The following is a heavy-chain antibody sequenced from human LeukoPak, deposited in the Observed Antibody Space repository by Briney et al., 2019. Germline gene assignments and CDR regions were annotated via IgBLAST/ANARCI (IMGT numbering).Heavy chain of an antibody. J-gene: IGHJ4*02. CDR2: ISSSSSTI. CDR1: GFTFSSYS. CDR3: ARALGYSYGYAVDY. V-gene: IGHV3-48*01. D-gene: IGHD5-18*01. Sequence: GGSLRLSCAASGFTFSSYSMNWVRQAPGKGLEWVSYISSSSSTIYYADSVEGRFTISGDNAKNSLYLQMNSLRAEDTAVYYCARALGYSYGYAVDYWGQGTLVTVSS.